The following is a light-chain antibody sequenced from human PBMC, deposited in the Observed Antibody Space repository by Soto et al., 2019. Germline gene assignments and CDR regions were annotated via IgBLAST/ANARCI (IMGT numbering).Light chain of an antibody. CDR1: QSLTTN. CDR2: DAS. J-gene: IGKJ5*01. Sequence: EIVLTQSPGTLSLSPGGRAILSCRASQSLTTNLAWYQQKPGQAPRLLIHDASTRATGIPARFSGSGSGTEFTLTISSLQSEDFAVYYCQQYDDWPLTFGQGTRLEI. V-gene: IGKV3-15*01. CDR3: QQYDDWPLT.